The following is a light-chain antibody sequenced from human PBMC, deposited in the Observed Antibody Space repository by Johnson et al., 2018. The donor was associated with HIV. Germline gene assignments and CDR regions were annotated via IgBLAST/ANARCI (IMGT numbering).Light chain of an antibody. J-gene: IGLJ1*01. Sequence: QSVLTQPPSVSAAPGQKVTISCSGSSSNIGNNYVSWYQQLPGTAPKLLIYENNKRPSGIPDRFSGSKSGTSATLGITGLQTGDEADYYCGTWYTSLSPGGVFGSGTKVTVL. CDR3: GTWYTSLSPGGV. V-gene: IGLV1-51*02. CDR2: ENN. CDR1: SSNIGNNY.